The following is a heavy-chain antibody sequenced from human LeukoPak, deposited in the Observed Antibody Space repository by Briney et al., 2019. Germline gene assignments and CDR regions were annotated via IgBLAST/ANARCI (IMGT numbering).Heavy chain of an antibody. V-gene: IGHV3-30-3*01. J-gene: IGHJ6*02. Sequence: GGSLRLSCAASGFTFSSYAMPWVRQAPGKGLEWVAVISYDGSNKYYADSVKGRFTISRDNSKNTLYLQMNSLRAEDTAVYYCARVQTPSGYSYGNGPGGLEKNYYYYGMDVWGQGTTVTVSS. CDR3: ARVQTPSGYSYGNGPGGLEKNYYYYGMDV. CDR1: GFTFSSYA. D-gene: IGHD5-18*01. CDR2: ISYDGSNK.